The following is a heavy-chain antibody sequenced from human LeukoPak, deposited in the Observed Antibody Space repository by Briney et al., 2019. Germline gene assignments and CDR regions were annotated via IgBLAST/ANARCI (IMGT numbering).Heavy chain of an antibody. CDR1: GFTFSNYG. Sequence: GGSLRLSCAASGFTFSNYGRQWVRQAPGKGLEWAAFIWYDGSNKYYADSVKGRFTISRDNSRNTLYLQMNSLRAEDTAVYYCAKYSSGWSFDYWGQGTLVTVSS. CDR2: IWYDGSNK. J-gene: IGHJ4*02. CDR3: AKYSSGWSFDY. D-gene: IGHD6-19*01. V-gene: IGHV3-30*02.